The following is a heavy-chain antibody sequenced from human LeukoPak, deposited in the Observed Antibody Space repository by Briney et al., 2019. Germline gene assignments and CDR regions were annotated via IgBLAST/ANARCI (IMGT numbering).Heavy chain of an antibody. CDR2: IYTSGRT. V-gene: IGHV4-4*09. CDR3: SVAGS. CDR1: GDSVSSKS. Sequence: SETLSLTCTVTVSGDSVSSKSWSWIRQPPGKGLEWIGYIYTSGRTSYKPFLRSRVTISVDTSKNQFSLTLSSVTAADTAVYYCSVAGSWGQGTLVTVSS. J-gene: IGHJ4*02. D-gene: IGHD2-15*01.